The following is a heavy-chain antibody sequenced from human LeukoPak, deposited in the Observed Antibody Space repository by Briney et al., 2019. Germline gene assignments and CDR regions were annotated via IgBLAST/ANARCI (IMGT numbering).Heavy chain of an antibody. CDR2: ISGSGGST. Sequence: GGSLRLSCAASGFTFSSYAMSWVRQAPGKGLEWVSAISGSGGSTYYADSVKGRFTISRDNSKNTLYLQMNSLRAEDTAVYYCARDLMIVDYYYYGMDVWGQGTTVTVSS. CDR3: ARDLMIVDYYYYGMDV. D-gene: IGHD3-22*01. V-gene: IGHV3-23*01. J-gene: IGHJ6*02. CDR1: GFTFSSYA.